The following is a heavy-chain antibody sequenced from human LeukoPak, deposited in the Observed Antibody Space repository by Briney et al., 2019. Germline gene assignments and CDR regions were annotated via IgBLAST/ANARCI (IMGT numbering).Heavy chain of an antibody. Sequence: PGGSLRLSCAASGFTFSSYSMNWVRQAPGKGLEWVSSISSSSSYIYYADSVKGRFTISRDNAKNSLYLQMNSLRPEDTAVYYCAKARDILTGYYSVFDYWGQGCLVTVSS. CDR3: AKARDILTGYYSVFDY. D-gene: IGHD3-9*01. V-gene: IGHV3-21*01. CDR1: GFTFSSYS. CDR2: ISSSSSYI. J-gene: IGHJ4*02.